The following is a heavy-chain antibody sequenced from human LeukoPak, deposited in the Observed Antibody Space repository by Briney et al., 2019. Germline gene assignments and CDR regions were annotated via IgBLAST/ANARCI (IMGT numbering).Heavy chain of an antibody. CDR2: INTYNGNK. D-gene: IGHD3-3*01. V-gene: IGHV1-18*01. Sequence: GASVKVSCKASGYTFTSYGISWVRQAPGQGLEWLGWINTYNGNKNFSQKIQGRVTMSTDTSTSTDYMELRSLRSDDTAVYYCARALSDDFWSFYQDYWGQGTLVTVSS. CDR1: GYTFTSYG. J-gene: IGHJ4*02. CDR3: ARALSDDFWSFYQDY.